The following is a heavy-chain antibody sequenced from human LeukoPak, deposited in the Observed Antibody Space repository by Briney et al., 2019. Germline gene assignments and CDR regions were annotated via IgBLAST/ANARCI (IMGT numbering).Heavy chain of an antibody. CDR2: INHSGST. D-gene: IGHD2-2*01. J-gene: IGHJ5*02. V-gene: IGHV4-34*01. CDR3: ARGSGYCSSTSRYGNWFDP. Sequence: SETLSLTCAVYGGSFSGYYWGWIRQPPGKGLEWIGEINHSGSTNYNPSLKSRVTISVDTSKNQFSLKLSSVTAADTAVYYCARGSGYCSSTSRYGNWFDPWGQGTLVTVSS. CDR1: GGSFSGYY.